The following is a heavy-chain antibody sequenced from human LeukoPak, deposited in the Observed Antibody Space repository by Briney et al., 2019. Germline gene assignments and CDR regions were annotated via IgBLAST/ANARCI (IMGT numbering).Heavy chain of an antibody. CDR3: ARDRAEYYYGSGSPNWFDP. CDR1: GGSSSSSSYY. D-gene: IGHD3-10*01. V-gene: IGHV4-39*07. J-gene: IGHJ5*02. CDR2: IYYSGST. Sequence: SQTLSLTCTVSGGSSSSSSYYWGWIRQPPGKGLEWIGSIYYSGSTYYNPSLKSRVTISVDTSKNQFSLKLSSVTAADTAVYYCARDRAEYYYGSGSPNWFDPWGQGTLVTVSS.